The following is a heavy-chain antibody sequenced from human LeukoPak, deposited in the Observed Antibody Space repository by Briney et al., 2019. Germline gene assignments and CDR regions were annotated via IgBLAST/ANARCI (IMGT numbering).Heavy chain of an antibody. CDR1: GGSIRSYY. D-gene: IGHD3-3*01. CDR2: INYSGST. Sequence: SETLSLTCTVSGGSIRSYYWSSIRQPPGKGLEWIGYINYSGSTKYTPSLKSRVTISVAKSKHQFSLMFNSIVSEVTALSYCTRASPYDNWSGYWFDPWGQGTLVTVSS. V-gene: IGHV4-59*01. J-gene: IGHJ5*02. CDR3: TRASPYDNWSGYWFDP.